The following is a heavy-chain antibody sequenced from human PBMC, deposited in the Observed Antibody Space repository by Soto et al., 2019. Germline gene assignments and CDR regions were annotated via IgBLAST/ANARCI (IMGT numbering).Heavy chain of an antibody. V-gene: IGHV4-30-2*01. CDR2: IYHSGST. J-gene: IGHJ4*02. Sequence: PSETLSLTCAVSGGSISSGGYSWSWIRQPPGKGLEWIGYIYHSGSTYYNPSLKSRVTISVDRSKNQFSLKLGSVTAADTAVYYCARGQVVAAQHWGQGTLVTVSS. CDR1: GGSISSGGYS. D-gene: IGHD2-15*01. CDR3: ARGQVVAAQH.